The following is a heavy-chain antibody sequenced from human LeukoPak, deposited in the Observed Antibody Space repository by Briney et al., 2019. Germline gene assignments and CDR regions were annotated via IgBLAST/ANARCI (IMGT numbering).Heavy chain of an antibody. CDR3: ARASSSSGPFDY. CDR2: IIPIFGTA. D-gene: IGHD6-6*01. Sequence: GASVKVSCKASGYTFTSYGISWVQQAPGQGLEWMGGIIPIFGTANYAQKFQGRVTITTDESTSTAYMELSSLRSEDTAVYYCARASSSSGPFDYWGQGTLVTVSS. V-gene: IGHV1-69*05. J-gene: IGHJ4*02. CDR1: GYTFTSYG.